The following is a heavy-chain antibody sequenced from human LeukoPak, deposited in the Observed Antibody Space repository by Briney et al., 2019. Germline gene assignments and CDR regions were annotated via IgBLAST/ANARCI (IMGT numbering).Heavy chain of an antibody. D-gene: IGHD1-14*01. CDR1: GGSISSSSYY. CDR2: IYYSGST. J-gene: IGHJ6*02. CDR3: ARGLTRSNYYYYGMDV. Sequence: SETLSLTCTVSGGSISSSSYYWGWIRQPPGTGLEWIGSIYYSGSTYYNPSLKSRVTISVDTSKNQFSLKLSSVTAADTAVYYCARGLTRSNYYYYGMDVWGQGTTVTVSS. V-gene: IGHV4-39*01.